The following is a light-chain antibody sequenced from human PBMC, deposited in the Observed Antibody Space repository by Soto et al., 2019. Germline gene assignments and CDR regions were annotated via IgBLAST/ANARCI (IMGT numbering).Light chain of an antibody. CDR3: QQYGSSLFT. J-gene: IGKJ4*01. CDR1: QSVSSSY. Sequence: EIVLTQSPGTLSLSPGERATLSCRASQSVSSSYLAWYQQKPGQAPRLLIYGASSRATGIPDRFSGSGSGTDFTLTISRLGPEDFAVYYCQQYGSSLFTFGGGTKVDIK. V-gene: IGKV3-20*01. CDR2: GAS.